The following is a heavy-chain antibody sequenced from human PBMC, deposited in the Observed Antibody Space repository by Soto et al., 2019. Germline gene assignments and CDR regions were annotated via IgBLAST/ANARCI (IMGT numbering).Heavy chain of an antibody. D-gene: IGHD2-21*02. Sequence: ASVKVSCKASGYTFTNYYMHWVRQAPGQGLEWMGWVNPNTGGTKFAQKFQGRVTMTRDTSITTAYMELSRLRSDDTAMNYCARQLAYCGGDCYTEPIDYWGQGTLVTVSS. CDR2: VNPNTGGT. CDR1: GYTFTNYY. CDR3: ARQLAYCGGDCYTEPIDY. J-gene: IGHJ4*02. V-gene: IGHV1-2*02.